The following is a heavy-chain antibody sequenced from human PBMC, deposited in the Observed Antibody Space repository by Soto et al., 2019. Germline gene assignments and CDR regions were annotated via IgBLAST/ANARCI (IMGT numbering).Heavy chain of an antibody. V-gene: IGHV3-64*01. Sequence: PGGSLRLSCAASGFTFSSYAMHWVRQAPGKGLEYVSAISSNGGSTYYANSVKGRFTISRDNSRNTLYLQMGSLRAEDMAVYYCARESRVLTIWDYYYYYGMDVWGQGTTVTVSS. CDR3: ARESRVLTIWDYYYYYGMDV. CDR1: GFTFSSYA. D-gene: IGHD3-9*01. CDR2: ISSNGGST. J-gene: IGHJ6*02.